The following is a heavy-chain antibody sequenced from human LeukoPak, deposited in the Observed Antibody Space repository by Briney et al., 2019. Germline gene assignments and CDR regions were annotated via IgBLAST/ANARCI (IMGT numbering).Heavy chain of an antibody. Sequence: GGSLRLSCAASGFTFSSYAMHWVRQAPGKGLEWVAVISYDGSNKYYADSVKGRFTISRDNSKKTLYLQMNSLRAEDTAVFYFARGGVAAAGDYYFVNCGERAL. J-gene: IGHJ4*02. CDR3: ARGGVAAAGDYYFVN. D-gene: IGHD6-13*01. V-gene: IGHV3-30*04. CDR1: GFTFSSYA. CDR2: ISYDGSNK.